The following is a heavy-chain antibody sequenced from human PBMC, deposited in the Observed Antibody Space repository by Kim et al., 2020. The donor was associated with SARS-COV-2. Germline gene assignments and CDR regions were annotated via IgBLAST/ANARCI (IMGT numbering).Heavy chain of an antibody. Sequence: GGSLRLSCAASGFTFSNYYMNWIRQAPGKGLQWVSYISGSCSFTNSADSVKGRFTISRDNAKNSLYLQMNSLRVEDTGVYYCATAEVDVMSTDRFDEYWGQGTPVAVSS. CDR2: ISGSCSFT. J-gene: IGHJ4*02. CDR3: ATAEVDVMSTDRFDEY. CDR1: GFTFSNYY. D-gene: IGHD5-12*01. V-gene: IGHV3-11*03.